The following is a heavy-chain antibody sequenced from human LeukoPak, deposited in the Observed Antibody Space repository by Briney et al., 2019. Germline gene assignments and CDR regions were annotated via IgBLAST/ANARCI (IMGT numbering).Heavy chain of an antibody. Sequence: ASVKVSCKASGYTFTGYYMHWVRQAPGQGLEWMGWINPNSGGTNYAQKFQGRVTMTRDTSISTAYMELSRLRSDDTAVYYCARVPRRYSSGWTNGWFDPRGQGTLVTVSS. CDR2: INPNSGGT. CDR1: GYTFTGYY. CDR3: ARVPRRYSSGWTNGWFDP. V-gene: IGHV1-2*02. D-gene: IGHD6-19*01. J-gene: IGHJ5*02.